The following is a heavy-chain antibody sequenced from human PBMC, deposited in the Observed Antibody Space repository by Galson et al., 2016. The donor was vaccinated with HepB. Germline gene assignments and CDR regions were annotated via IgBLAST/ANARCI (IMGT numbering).Heavy chain of an antibody. CDR3: AKDVSYSDYGPYHYFYGLDV. J-gene: IGHJ6*04. V-gene: IGHV3-23*01. Sequence: SLRLSCAASGLTFSSYAMNWVRQAPGEGLEWASSISGSGGSTYYADPVKGRFTISRDNSKNRLYLQMNSLRAEDTAIYYCAKDVSYSDYGPYHYFYGLDVWGKGPTVTVSS. CDR2: ISGSGGST. CDR1: GLTFSSYA. D-gene: IGHD4-17*01.